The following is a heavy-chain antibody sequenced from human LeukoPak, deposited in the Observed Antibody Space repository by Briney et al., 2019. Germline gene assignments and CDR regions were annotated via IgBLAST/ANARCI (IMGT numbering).Heavy chain of an antibody. D-gene: IGHD3-10*01. CDR2: ISSSGST. CDR1: GDSISSGDYY. Sequence: APETLSLTCTVSGDSISSGDYYWSWIRQPAGKGLEWIGRISSSGSTNYNPSLKSRVTISVDTSKNQFSLKLSSVTAADTAVYYCALLGGGFGELIDYWGQGTLVTVSS. J-gene: IGHJ4*02. CDR3: ALLGGGFGELIDY. V-gene: IGHV4-61*02.